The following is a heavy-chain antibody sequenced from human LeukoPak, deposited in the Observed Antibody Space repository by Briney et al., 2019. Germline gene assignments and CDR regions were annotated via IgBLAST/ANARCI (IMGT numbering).Heavy chain of an antibody. CDR3: ARECGGDCYPAFDY. CDR2: ISYDGSNK. CDR1: GFTFSSYA. D-gene: IGHD2-21*02. Sequence: TGGSLRLSCAASGFTFSSYAMHWVRQAPGKGLEWVAVISYDGSNKYYADSVKGRFTISRDNSKNTLYLQMNSLRAEDTAVYYCARECGGDCYPAFDYWGRGTLVTVSS. V-gene: IGHV3-30-3*01. J-gene: IGHJ4*02.